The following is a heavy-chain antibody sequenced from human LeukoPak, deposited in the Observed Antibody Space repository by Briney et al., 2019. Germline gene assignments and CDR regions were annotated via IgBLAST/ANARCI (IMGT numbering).Heavy chain of an antibody. D-gene: IGHD3-9*01. CDR2: SDPENGAP. J-gene: IGHJ4*02. V-gene: IGHV1-24*01. Sequence: ASVKVSCKVSGNTLTEISVHWVRQAPGKGLEWMGGSDPENGAPIYAQNFQGRVTMTEDTSTDTAYMELKNLRSEDTAVYFCVIGVTLTGHFDYWGQGTVVTVSS. CDR1: GNTLTEIS. CDR3: VIGVTLTGHFDY.